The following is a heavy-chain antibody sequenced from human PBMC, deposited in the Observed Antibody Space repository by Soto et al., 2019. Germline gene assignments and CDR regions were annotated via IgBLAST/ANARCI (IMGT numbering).Heavy chain of an antibody. CDR2: IKQDGSEK. J-gene: IGHJ3*02. Sequence: GGSLRLSCAASGFTFSSYWMSWVRQAPGKGLEWVANIKQDGSEKYYVDSVKGRFTISRDNAKNSLYPQMNSLRAEDTAVYYCARMATGTLGADDAFDIWGQGTMVTVSS. CDR1: GFTFSSYW. CDR3: ARMATGTLGADDAFDI. D-gene: IGHD1-1*01. V-gene: IGHV3-7*03.